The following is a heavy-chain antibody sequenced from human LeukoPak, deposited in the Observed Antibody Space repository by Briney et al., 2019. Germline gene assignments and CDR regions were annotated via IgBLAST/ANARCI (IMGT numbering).Heavy chain of an antibody. CDR3: ARGRVTGWELRGSGHAFDI. Sequence: SETLSLTCTVSGGSISSSSYYWGWIRQPPGKGLEWIGSIYYSGSTYYNPSLKSRVTISVDTSKNQFSLKLSSVTAADTAVYYCARGRVTGWELRGSGHAFDIWGQGTMVTVSS. D-gene: IGHD1-26*01. CDR2: IYYSGST. CDR1: GGSISSSSYY. V-gene: IGHV4-39*07. J-gene: IGHJ3*02.